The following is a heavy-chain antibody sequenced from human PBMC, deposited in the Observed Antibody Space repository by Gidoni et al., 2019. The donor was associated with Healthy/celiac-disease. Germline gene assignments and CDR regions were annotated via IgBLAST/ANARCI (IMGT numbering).Heavy chain of an antibody. CDR3: ARHEGV. Sequence: QLQLQESGPGLVKPSETLSLTCTVPGGSISSSSYYWGWIRPPPGKGLEWIGSIYYSGSTYYNPSLKGRATISVDTPKNQFSLKLSSVTAADTAVYYCARHEGVWGQGTTVTVSS. J-gene: IGHJ6*02. CDR2: IYYSGST. CDR1: GGSISSSSYY. V-gene: IGHV4-39*01.